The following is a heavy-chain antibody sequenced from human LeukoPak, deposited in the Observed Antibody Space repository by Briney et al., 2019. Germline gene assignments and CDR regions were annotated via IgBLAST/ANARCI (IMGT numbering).Heavy chain of an antibody. CDR3: ARVPYYDILTGYYGAFDI. D-gene: IGHD3-9*01. V-gene: IGHV1-18*01. J-gene: IGHJ3*02. CDR2: ISAYNGNT. Sequence: ASVKVSCKASGYTFTSYGISWVRQAPGQGLEWMGWISAYNGNTNYAQKLQGRVTMTTDTSTSTAYMELRSLRSDDTAVYYCARVPYYDILTGYYGAFDIWGQGTMVTVSS. CDR1: GYTFTSYG.